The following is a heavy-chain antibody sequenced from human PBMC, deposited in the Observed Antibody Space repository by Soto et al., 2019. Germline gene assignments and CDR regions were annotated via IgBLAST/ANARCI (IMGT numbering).Heavy chain of an antibody. Sequence: SVKVSCKASGGTFSSYAISWVRQAPGQGLEWMGGISPIFGTANYAQKFQGRVTITADESTSTAYMELSSLRSEDTAVYYCARDIIAAAGFYYYYYYMDVWGKGTTVTVSS. D-gene: IGHD6-13*01. CDR1: GGTFSSYA. V-gene: IGHV1-69*13. CDR3: ARDIIAAAGFYYYYYYMDV. CDR2: ISPIFGTA. J-gene: IGHJ6*03.